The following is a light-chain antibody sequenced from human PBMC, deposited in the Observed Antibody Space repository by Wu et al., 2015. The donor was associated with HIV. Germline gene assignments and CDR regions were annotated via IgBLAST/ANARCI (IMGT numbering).Light chain of an antibody. Sequence: DIQMTQSPSSLSAPVGDSINITCRASQGISNYLAWYQQIPGKVPKLLIYGASTLQSGVPSRFSGSGSGTEFTLTISSLQTEDVGNYYCQKYNSAPRTFGQGTKVE. CDR2: GAS. V-gene: IGKV1-27*01. J-gene: IGKJ1*01. CDR1: QGISNY. CDR3: QKYNSAPRT.